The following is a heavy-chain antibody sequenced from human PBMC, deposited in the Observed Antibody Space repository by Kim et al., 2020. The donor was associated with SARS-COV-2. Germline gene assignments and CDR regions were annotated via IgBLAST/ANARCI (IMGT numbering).Heavy chain of an antibody. D-gene: IGHD3-16*01. V-gene: IGHV4-39*07. J-gene: IGHJ6*02. CDR3: ARSEGGWGGLYTGMDV. Sequence: SLKSRVTISVDTSKNQFSLKLSSETAADTAVYYCARSEGGWGGLYTGMDVWGQGTTVTVSS.